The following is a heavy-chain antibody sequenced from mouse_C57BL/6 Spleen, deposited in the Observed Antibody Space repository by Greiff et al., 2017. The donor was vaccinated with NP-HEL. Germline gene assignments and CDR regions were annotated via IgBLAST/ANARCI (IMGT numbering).Heavy chain of an antibody. V-gene: IGHV1-22*01. CDR2: INPNNGGT. Sequence: EVKLQQSGPELVKPGASVKMSCKASGYTFTDYNMHWVKQSHGKSLEWIGYINPNNGGTSYNQKFKGKATLTVNKSSSTAYMELRSLTSEDSAVYYCVIYYYGSSHFDYWGQGTTLTVSS. D-gene: IGHD1-1*01. CDR1: GYTFTDYN. CDR3: VIYYYGSSHFDY. J-gene: IGHJ2*01.